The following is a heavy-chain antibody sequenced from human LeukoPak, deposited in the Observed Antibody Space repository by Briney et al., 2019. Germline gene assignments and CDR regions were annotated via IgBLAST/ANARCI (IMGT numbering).Heavy chain of an antibody. V-gene: IGHV4-31*11. CDR1: GTTINSGRYY. D-gene: IGHD2-15*01. CDR3: ARAPAGVVVVAATYHDY. CDR2: ISYSGTT. J-gene: IGHJ4*02. Sequence: SETLSLTCAVSGTTINSGRYYWNWIRQRPGEGLEWIGYISYSGTTYYNPSLLSRISISMDTSYKQFSLTLSSVTAADTAVYYCARAPAGVVVVAATYHDYWGQGTLVTVSS.